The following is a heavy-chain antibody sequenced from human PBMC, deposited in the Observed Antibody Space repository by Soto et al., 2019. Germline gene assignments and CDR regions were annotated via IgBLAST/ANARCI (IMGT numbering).Heavy chain of an antibody. Sequence: QVQLVESGGGVVQPGRSLRLSCAASGFTFSNYGMHWVRQAPGKGLEWVAIIWHDGNNKYYADSVRGRFIISRDNSKNRLYLQMNSLRAGDTAVYYCASEIVGASDSCGLDVWGQGTTVTVSS. V-gene: IGHV3-33*01. J-gene: IGHJ6*02. CDR2: IWHDGNNK. D-gene: IGHD1-26*01. CDR1: GFTFSNYG. CDR3: ASEIVGASDSCGLDV.